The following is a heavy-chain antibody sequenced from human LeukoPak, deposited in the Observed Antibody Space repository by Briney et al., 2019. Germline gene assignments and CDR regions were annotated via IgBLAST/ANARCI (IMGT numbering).Heavy chain of an antibody. D-gene: IGHD3-10*01. CDR3: ARTYYYGSGIDY. CDR2: IYYSGST. V-gene: IGHV4-59*01. J-gene: IGHJ4*02. Sequence: SETLSLTCTVSGGSISSYYWSWIRQPPGKGLEWIGYIYYSGSTNYNPSLKSRVTISVDTSKNQFSLKLSSVTAADTAVYYCARTYYYGSGIDYWGQGTLVTVSS. CDR1: GGSISSYY.